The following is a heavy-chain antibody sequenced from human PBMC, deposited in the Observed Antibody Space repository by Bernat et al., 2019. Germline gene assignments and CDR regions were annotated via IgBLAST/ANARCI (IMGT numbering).Heavy chain of an antibody. CDR3: ARQKPYGSGSYYNPVIDY. V-gene: IGHV3-74*01. CDR2: INSDGSST. Sequence: EVQLVESGGGLVQPGGSLRLSCAASGFTFSSYWMHWVRQAPGKGLVWVSRINSDGSSTSYADSVKGRFTISRDNAKNTLYLQMNSLRAEDTAVYYCARQKPYGSGSYYNPVIDYWGQGTLVTVSS. CDR1: GFTFSSYW. J-gene: IGHJ4*02. D-gene: IGHD3-10*01.